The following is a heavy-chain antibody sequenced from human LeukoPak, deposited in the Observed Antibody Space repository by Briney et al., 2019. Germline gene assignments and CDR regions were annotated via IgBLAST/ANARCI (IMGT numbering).Heavy chain of an antibody. J-gene: IGHJ4*02. CDR3: ANGGGSTTGFYGY. V-gene: IGHV3-23*01. Sequence: GGSLRLSCAASGFTFSSYAMSWVRQAPGKGLEWVSAISGSGGSTYYADSVKGRFTISRDNSKNTLYLQMNSLRAEDTAVYYCANGGGSTTGFYGYWGQGTLVTVSS. D-gene: IGHD2-15*01. CDR2: ISGSGGST. CDR1: GFTFSSYA.